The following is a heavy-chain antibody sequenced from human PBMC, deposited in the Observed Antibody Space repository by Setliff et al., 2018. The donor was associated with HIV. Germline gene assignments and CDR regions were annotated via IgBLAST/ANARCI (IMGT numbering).Heavy chain of an antibody. D-gene: IGHD2-15*01. V-gene: IGHV4-38-2*02. CDR3: ARDLGGPRNFDN. CDR1: GYSISSGYY. Sequence: PSETLSLTCAVSGYSISSGYYWGWIRQPPGKGLEWIGSIYYDGRTFYNPSLKSRLTISIDTSKNQFSLKLRSVTAADTAVYYCARDLGGPRNFDNWGQGTLVTVS. J-gene: IGHJ4*02. CDR2: IYYDGRT.